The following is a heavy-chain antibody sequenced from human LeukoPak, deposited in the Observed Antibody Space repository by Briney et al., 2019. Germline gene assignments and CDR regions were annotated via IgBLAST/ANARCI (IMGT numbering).Heavy chain of an antibody. D-gene: IGHD2/OR15-2a*01. CDR2: ISVGSRYI. V-gene: IGHV3-21*06. CDR1: GFTFDSYS. CDR3: ARDSRHHRFLYWDWFDP. Sequence: GGSLRLSCAASGFTFDSYSMNWDRQAPGKGLEWVSSISVGSRYIFYADSVKGRFTVSRDNAKNSLYLHMNSLRAEDTAVYYCARDSRHHRFLYWDWFDPWGQGTLVTVSS. J-gene: IGHJ5*02.